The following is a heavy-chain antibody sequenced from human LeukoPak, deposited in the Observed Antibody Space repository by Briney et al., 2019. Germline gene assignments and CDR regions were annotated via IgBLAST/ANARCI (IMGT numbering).Heavy chain of an antibody. D-gene: IGHD3-3*01. CDR1: AGSISSYY. J-gene: IGHJ3*01. Sequence: SETLSLTCTVTAGSISSYYWSWIRQPPGKGREWMGDINYSGNTKYNPSLKSRVTMSLDACQNQFSLQLSSVTAAEQATYYCARGGFGVIVEEAFDFWGQGTMVTVSS. CDR3: ARGGFGVIVEEAFDF. V-gene: IGHV4-59*01. CDR2: INYSGNT.